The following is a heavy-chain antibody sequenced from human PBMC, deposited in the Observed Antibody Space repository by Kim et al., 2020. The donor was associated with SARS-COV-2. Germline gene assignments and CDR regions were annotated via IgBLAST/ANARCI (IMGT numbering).Heavy chain of an antibody. Sequence: SETLSLTCAVYGGSFSGYYWSWIRQPPGKGLEWIGEINHSGSTNYNPSLKSRVTISVDTSKNQFSLKLSSVTAADTAVYYCARSEYYGSGSYYNYYYYYGMDVWGQGTTVTVSS. D-gene: IGHD3-10*01. CDR2: INHSGST. CDR3: ARSEYYGSGSYYNYYYYYGMDV. J-gene: IGHJ6*02. CDR1: GGSFSGYY. V-gene: IGHV4-34*01.